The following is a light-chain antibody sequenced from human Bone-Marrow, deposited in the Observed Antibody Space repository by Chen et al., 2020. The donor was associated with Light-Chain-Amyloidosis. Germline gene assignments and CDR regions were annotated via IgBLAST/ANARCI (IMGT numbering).Light chain of an antibody. V-gene: IGKV4-1*01. CDR2: WSS. Sequence: DIVMTQSPDSLAVSLGERATINCKSRQSVLYSSNNKNYLDWYQPKPGQPPKLLIYWSSTRESGVPDRFSGSGSGTDFTLTISSLQAEDVAVYYCQQYYSTPPTYTFGQGTKLEIK. J-gene: IGKJ2*01. CDR3: QQYYSTPPTYT. CDR1: QSVLYSSNNKNY.